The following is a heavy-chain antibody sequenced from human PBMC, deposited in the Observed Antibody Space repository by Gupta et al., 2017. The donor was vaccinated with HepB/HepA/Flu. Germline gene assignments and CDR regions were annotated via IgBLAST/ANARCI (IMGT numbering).Heavy chain of an antibody. CDR1: GDSFIRSVDS. V-gene: IGHV4-39*01. J-gene: IGHJ4*02. D-gene: IGHD1-26*01. CDR2: VFHGGRA. CDR3: ARHQGRELPDF. Sequence: QLQLHESGPGLVKPSATLSLNCSVSGDSFIRSVDSWGWIRQPPGKGLEWIGNVFHGGRAFYNPSLRGRVTISLDTSNNRFSLRLNSVTAADTAVYYCARHQGRELPDFWGPGTRVTVSS.